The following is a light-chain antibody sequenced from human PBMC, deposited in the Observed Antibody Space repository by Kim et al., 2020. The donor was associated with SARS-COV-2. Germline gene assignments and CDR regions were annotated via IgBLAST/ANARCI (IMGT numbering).Light chain of an antibody. J-gene: IGKJ3*01. CDR1: QGISDY. CDR3: QKYNNAPFT. V-gene: IGKV1-27*01. Sequence: AAVGDRVTITCRASQGISDYLAWYQQNAGKVPKLLIYAATTLQSGVQSRFSGSGSGTDFTLTISSLQPEDVATYYCQKYNNAPFTFGPGTKVDIK. CDR2: AAT.